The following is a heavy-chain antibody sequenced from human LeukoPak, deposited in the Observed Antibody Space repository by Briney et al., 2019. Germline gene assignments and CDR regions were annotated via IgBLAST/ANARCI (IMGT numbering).Heavy chain of an antibody. CDR3: ARELYSYGRTGYYYYGMDV. Sequence: PGGFLRLPCAASGFTFSSYWMSWVRQAPGKGLEWVANIKQDGSEKYYVDSVKGRFTISRDNAKNSLYLQMNSLRAEDTAVYYCARELYSYGRTGYYYYGMDVWGQGTTVTVSS. V-gene: IGHV3-7*01. CDR2: IKQDGSEK. CDR1: GFTFSSYW. J-gene: IGHJ6*02. D-gene: IGHD5-18*01.